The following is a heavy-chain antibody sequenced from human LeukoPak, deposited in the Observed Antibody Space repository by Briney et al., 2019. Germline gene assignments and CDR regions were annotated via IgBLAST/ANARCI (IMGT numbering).Heavy chain of an antibody. CDR1: GFTFSDYW. J-gene: IGHJ4*02. D-gene: IGHD5-12*01. CDR3: ASAWR. CDR2: IKQDGSVK. Sequence: GGSLGLSCAAYGFTFSDYWMSWVRQAPGKGPEWVANIKQDGSVKYYVDSVKGRFTISRDNAKNSLYLQMNSLRAEDTAIYYCASAWRWGQGTLVTVSS. V-gene: IGHV3-7*01.